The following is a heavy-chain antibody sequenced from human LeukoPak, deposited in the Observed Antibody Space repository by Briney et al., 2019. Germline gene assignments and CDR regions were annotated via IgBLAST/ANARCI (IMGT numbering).Heavy chain of an antibody. CDR3: ARAFDY. Sequence: GGSLRLSCVASGFTFSSYWMHWVRQAPGKGLEWVSYISSSSNTMYYADSVKGRFTISRGNAKNSLYLQMNSLRDEDTAVYYCARAFDYWGQGTLVAVSS. J-gene: IGHJ4*02. CDR2: ISSSSNTM. CDR1: GFTFSSYW. V-gene: IGHV3-48*02.